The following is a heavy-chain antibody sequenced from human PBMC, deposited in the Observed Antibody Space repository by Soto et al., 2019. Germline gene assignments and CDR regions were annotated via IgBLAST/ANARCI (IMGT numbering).Heavy chain of an antibody. J-gene: IGHJ3*02. CDR1: GDSISTYY. D-gene: IGHD2-2*03. CDR2: IYYSGST. V-gene: IGHV4-59*08. Sequence: SETLSLTCSVSGDSISTYYWNWIRQPPGKGLEWIGYIYYSGSTNYNPSLKSRVTISVDTSKNQFSLRLNSVTAADTAVYYCASGYDTFAIWGQGTMVTVSS. CDR3: ASGYDTFAI.